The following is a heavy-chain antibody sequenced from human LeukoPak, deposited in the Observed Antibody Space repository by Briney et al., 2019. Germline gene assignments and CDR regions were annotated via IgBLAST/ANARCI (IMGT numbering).Heavy chain of an antibody. Sequence: PSETLSLTCTVSGGSISSGGYYWSWIRQHPGKGLEWIGYIYYSGSTYYNPSLKSRVTISVDTPKNQFSLKLSSVTAADTAVYYCARERVAKWYFDYWGQGTLVTVSS. CDR3: ARERVAKWYFDY. D-gene: IGHD1-26*01. CDR1: GGSISSGGYY. CDR2: IYYSGST. J-gene: IGHJ4*02. V-gene: IGHV4-31*03.